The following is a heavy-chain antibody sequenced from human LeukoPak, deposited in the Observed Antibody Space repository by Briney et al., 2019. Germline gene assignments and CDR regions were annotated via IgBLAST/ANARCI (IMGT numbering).Heavy chain of an antibody. CDR1: GGSISSSSYY. CDR3: ARGAYYDFWSGYYKNFDY. V-gene: IGHV4-39*01. D-gene: IGHD3-3*01. Sequence: SETLSLTCTVSGGSISSSSYYWGWIRQPPGKGLEWIGSIYYSGSTYYNPSLKSRVIISVDTSKNQFSLKLSSVTAADTAVYYCARGAYYDFWSGYYKNFDYWGQGTLVTVSS. CDR2: IYYSGST. J-gene: IGHJ4*02.